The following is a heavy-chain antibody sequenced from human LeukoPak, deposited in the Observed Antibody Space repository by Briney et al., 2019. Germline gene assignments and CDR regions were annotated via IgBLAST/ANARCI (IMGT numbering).Heavy chain of an antibody. CDR2: SITSNCYR. Sequence: SGGSLILSYAASEFHLSSYSMNRVRLAPRKRLGRVSSSITSNCYRSYADSGKGRFTITRDNAKNSLYLQMNSLRAEDTAVYYCARKGVVVPAAHYYYYYMDVWGKGTTVTVSS. D-gene: IGHD2-2*01. CDR3: ARKGVVVPAAHYYYYYMDV. CDR1: EFHLSSYS. J-gene: IGHJ6*03. V-gene: IGHV3-21*01.